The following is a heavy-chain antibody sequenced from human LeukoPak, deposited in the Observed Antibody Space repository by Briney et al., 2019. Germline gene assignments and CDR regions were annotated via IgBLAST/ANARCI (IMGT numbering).Heavy chain of an antibody. V-gene: IGHV1-18*01. J-gene: IGHJ4*02. Sequence: GASVKVSCKASGYTFTSYGISWVRQAPGQGLEWMGWTSAYNGNTNYAQKLQGRVTMTTDTSTSTAYMELRSLRSDDTAVYCCARATAYYDILTGYPYYFDYWGQGTLVTVSS. D-gene: IGHD3-9*01. CDR1: GYTFTSYG. CDR2: TSAYNGNT. CDR3: ARATAYYDILTGYPYYFDY.